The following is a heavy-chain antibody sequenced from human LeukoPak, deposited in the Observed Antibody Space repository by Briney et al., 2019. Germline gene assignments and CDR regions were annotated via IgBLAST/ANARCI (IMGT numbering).Heavy chain of an antibody. J-gene: IGHJ3*02. CDR1: GGSISSYY. Sequence: PSETLSLTCTVSGGSISSYYWSWIRQPPGKGLEWIGYIYYSGSTNYNPSLKSRVTISVDTSKNQFSLKLSSVTAADKAVYYCAGARSSGWYIYHAFDIWVQGTMVTVSS. D-gene: IGHD6-19*01. CDR3: AGARSSGWYIYHAFDI. V-gene: IGHV4-59*01. CDR2: IYYSGST.